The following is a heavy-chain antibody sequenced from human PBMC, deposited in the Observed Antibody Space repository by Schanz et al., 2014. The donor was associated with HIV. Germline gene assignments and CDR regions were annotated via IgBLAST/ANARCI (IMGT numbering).Heavy chain of an antibody. J-gene: IGHJ4*02. CDR2: ISYSGSA. CDR1: GGSISSGGYS. CDR3: ARAPHNYDSSGSYNGGWYFFDF. V-gene: IGHV4-31*03. Sequence: QVQLQESGPGLVKPSQTLSLTCNVSGGSISSGGYSWSWIRQRPGKGLEWIGYISYSGSASFNPSPTSRVDIVLHTSATPFSLELSSVTAADTAVYFAARAPHNYDSSGSYNGGWYFFDFWGQGTLVTVS. D-gene: IGHD3-22*01.